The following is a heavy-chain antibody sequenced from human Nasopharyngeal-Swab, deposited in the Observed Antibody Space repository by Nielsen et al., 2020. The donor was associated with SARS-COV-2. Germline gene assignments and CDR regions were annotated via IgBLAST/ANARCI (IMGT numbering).Heavy chain of an antibody. Sequence: WIRQPPGKELEWIGSIYYSGSTYYNPSLKSRVTISVDTSKNQFSLKLSSVTAADTAVYYCARDRSSWYPYYFDYWGQGTLVTVSS. V-gene: IGHV4-39*07. J-gene: IGHJ4*02. CDR3: ARDRSSWYPYYFDY. CDR2: IYYSGST. D-gene: IGHD6-13*01.